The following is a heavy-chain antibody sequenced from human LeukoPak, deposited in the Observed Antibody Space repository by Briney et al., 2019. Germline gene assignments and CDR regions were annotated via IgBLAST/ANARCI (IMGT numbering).Heavy chain of an antibody. CDR3: ATASYCSGGSCYLLIDY. J-gene: IGHJ4*02. Sequence: GGSLRLSCAASGFTFSSYGMHWVRQAPGKGLEWVAVIWYDGSNKYYADSVKGRFTISRDNSKNALYLQMNSLRAEDTAVYYCATASYCSGGSCYLLIDYWGQGTLVTVSS. CDR1: GFTFSSYG. CDR2: IWYDGSNK. D-gene: IGHD2-15*01. V-gene: IGHV3-33*01.